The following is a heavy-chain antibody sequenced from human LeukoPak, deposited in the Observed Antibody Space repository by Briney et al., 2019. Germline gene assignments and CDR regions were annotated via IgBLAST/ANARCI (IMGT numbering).Heavy chain of an antibody. Sequence: SESLSLTCTVSDYSISSGYGYYWGWIRQPPGKGLEWIGNIYHSGITYYNHFNSSLKSRVTISIYTSKKQFSLMLTSVTASDTXXXXCATLVSTRYYFDYWGQGTLVTVSS. CDR2: IYHSGIT. D-gene: IGHD5/OR15-5a*01. CDR1: DYSISSGYGYY. V-gene: IGHV4-38-2*02. CDR3: ATLVSTRYYFDY. J-gene: IGHJ4*02.